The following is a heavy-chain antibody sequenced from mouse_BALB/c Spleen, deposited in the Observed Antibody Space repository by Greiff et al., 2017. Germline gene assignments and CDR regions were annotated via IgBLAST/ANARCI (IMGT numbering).Heavy chain of an antibody. J-gene: IGHJ4*01. Sequence: VKLMESAAELARPGASVKMSCKASGYTFTSYTMHWVKQRPGQGLEWIGYINPSSGYTEYNQKFKDKTTLTADKSSSTAYMQLSSLTSEDSAVYYCARWRGNYAMDYWGQGTSVTVSS. CDR2: INPSSGYT. CDR3: ARWRGNYAMDY. CDR1: GYTFTSYT. D-gene: IGHD1-1*02. V-gene: IGHV1-4*02.